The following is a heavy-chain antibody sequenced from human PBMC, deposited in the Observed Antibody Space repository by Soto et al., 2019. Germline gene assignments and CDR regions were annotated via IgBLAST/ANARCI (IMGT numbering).Heavy chain of an antibody. Sequence: XESLKVSCKGSGYSFTNYWNGWVRQMPGNGLEWMGIIYPGDSDTRYSPSFQGQVTISADKSIRAAYLQWRSLKASDSAMYYCARSRITGSTWTFDYWGQETLVTVSS. CDR2: IYPGDSDT. CDR1: GYSFTNYW. CDR3: ARSRITGSTWTFDY. V-gene: IGHV5-51*01. D-gene: IGHD1-20*01. J-gene: IGHJ4*02.